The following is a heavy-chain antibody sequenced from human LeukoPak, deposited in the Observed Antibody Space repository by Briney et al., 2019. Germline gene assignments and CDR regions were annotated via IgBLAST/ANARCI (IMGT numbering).Heavy chain of an antibody. V-gene: IGHV1-18*04. J-gene: IGHJ4*02. Sequence: GASVKVSCKASGYTFTGYYMHWVRQAPGKGLEWLGWISPHNGNTDFVQKLQGRVTMTTDTSTNTAYLELRSLKSDDTAVYYCARKPGTSSTVYYFDYWGQGTLVTVSS. CDR1: GYTFTGYY. CDR2: ISPHNGNT. CDR3: ARKPGTSSTVYYFDY. D-gene: IGHD2-2*01.